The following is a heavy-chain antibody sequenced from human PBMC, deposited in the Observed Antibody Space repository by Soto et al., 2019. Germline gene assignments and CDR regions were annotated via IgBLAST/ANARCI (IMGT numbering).Heavy chain of an antibody. V-gene: IGHV1-69*13. CDR2: IIPIFGTA. J-gene: IGHJ6*02. D-gene: IGHD3-3*01. Sequence: ASVKVSCKASGGTFSSYAISWVRQAPGQGLEWMGGIIPIFGTANYAQKFQGRVTITADESTSTAYMELSSLRSEDTAVYYCARGLIFGVVITHYYYYGMDVWGQGTTVTVSS. CDR1: GGTFSSYA. CDR3: ARGLIFGVVITHYYYYGMDV.